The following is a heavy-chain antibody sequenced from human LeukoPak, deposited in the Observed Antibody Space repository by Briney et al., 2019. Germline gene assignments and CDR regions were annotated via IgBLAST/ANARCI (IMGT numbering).Heavy chain of an antibody. CDR2: IDPEDGET. CDR1: GHTLTDLS. V-gene: IGHV1-24*01. Sequence: ASVKVSCKVSGHTLTDLSTHWVRQAPGRGLEWMGGIDPEDGETIYAQKFQGRVSMTEDTSTDTAYMELSSLRSEDTAVYYCATGGIYSLLDYWGQGTLVTVYS. D-gene: IGHD1-26*01. CDR3: ATGGIYSLLDY. J-gene: IGHJ4*02.